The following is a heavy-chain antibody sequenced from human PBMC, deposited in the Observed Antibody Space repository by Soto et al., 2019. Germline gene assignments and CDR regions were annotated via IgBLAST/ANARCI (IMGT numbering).Heavy chain of an antibody. V-gene: IGHV3-66*04. Sequence: EVQLVESGGGLVQPGWSLRLSCAASGFTVSSNYMSWVRQAPGKGLAWVTVIYSGGSAYYADSVKGRFTISRDNSKNTLSLQRNSLRAEDTAVYYCARHGYSYGGGYFDYWGQGTLVTVSS. CDR3: ARHGYSYGGGYFDY. CDR1: GFTVSSNY. J-gene: IGHJ4*02. D-gene: IGHD5-18*01. CDR2: IYSGGSA.